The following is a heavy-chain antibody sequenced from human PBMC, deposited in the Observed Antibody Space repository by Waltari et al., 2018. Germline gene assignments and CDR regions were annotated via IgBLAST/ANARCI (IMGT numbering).Heavy chain of an antibody. Sequence: QVQLVQSGAEVKKPGSSVKVSCKASGGTFSSYAISWVRQAPGQGLEWMGSVIPIFGTANYAQKFQGRVTITADKSTSTAYMELSSLRSEDTAVYYCARDLIFGVVITRNWFDPWGQGTLVTVSS. V-gene: IGHV1-69*13. D-gene: IGHD3-3*01. CDR2: VIPIFGTA. J-gene: IGHJ5*02. CDR1: GGTFSSYA. CDR3: ARDLIFGVVITRNWFDP.